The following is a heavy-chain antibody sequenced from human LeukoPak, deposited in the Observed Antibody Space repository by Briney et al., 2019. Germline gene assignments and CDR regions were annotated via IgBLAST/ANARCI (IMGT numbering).Heavy chain of an antibody. J-gene: IGHJ3*02. CDR1: GFTFSSYW. D-gene: IGHD3-10*01. CDR2: IKQDGSEK. Sequence: GGSLRLSCAASGFTFSSYWMSWVRQAPGKGLEWVANIKQDGSEKYYVDSVKGRFTISRDNAKNSLYLQMNSLRAEDTAVYYCARRNQQEGLLWFGELPFDAFDIWGQGTMVTVSS. V-gene: IGHV3-7*01. CDR3: ARRNQQEGLLWFGELPFDAFDI.